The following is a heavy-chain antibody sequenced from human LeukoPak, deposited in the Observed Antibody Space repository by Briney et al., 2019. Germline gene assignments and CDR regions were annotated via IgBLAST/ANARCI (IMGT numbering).Heavy chain of an antibody. CDR2: IRSETYGGTT. V-gene: IGHV3-49*03. J-gene: IGHJ4*02. Sequence: GGSLRLSCTASGFTFGDYAMSWFRQAPGKWLEWVGFIRSETYGGTTEYAASVKGRFSISRDDSKSIAYLQMDSLKTEDTAVYFCTRDPAGYAYGYSFFDYWGQGTLVTVSS. CDR3: TRDPAGYAYGYSFFDY. CDR1: GFTFGDYA. D-gene: IGHD3-22*01.